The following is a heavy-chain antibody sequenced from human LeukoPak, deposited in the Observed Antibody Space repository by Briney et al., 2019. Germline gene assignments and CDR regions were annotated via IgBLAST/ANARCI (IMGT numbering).Heavy chain of an antibody. D-gene: IGHD3-22*01. Sequence: GGSLRLSCAASGFTFSSYAMSWVRQAPGKGLEWVSSISGSGNRTYYADSVKGRFTISRDNSKNTLYLQMNSLRIEDTAVYYCAKGGDSSGYYGGPDYWGQGTLVTVSS. CDR2: ISGSGNRT. V-gene: IGHV3-23*01. CDR3: AKGGDSSGYYGGPDY. J-gene: IGHJ4*02. CDR1: GFTFSSYA.